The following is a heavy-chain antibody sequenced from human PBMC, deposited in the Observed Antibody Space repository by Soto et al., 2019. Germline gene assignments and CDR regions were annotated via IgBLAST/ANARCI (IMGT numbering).Heavy chain of an antibody. V-gene: IGHV1-46*01. CDR3: ARDGYKHMVNYYGMDV. CDR2: INPSGGST. D-gene: IGHD5-12*01. CDR1: GYTFTSYY. J-gene: IGHJ6*02. Sequence: ASVKVSCKASGYTFTSYYLHWVRQAPGQGLEWMGIINPSGGSTSYAQKFQGRVTMTRDTSTSTVYMELSSLRSEDTAVYCCARDGYKHMVNYYGMDVWGQGTTVTVSS.